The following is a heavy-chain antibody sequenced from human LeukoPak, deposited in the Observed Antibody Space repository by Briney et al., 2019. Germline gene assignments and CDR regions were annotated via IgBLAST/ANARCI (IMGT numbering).Heavy chain of an antibody. D-gene: IGHD2-2*01. J-gene: IGHJ6*04. CDR3: ARGQDIVVVPAANRVNYYYGMDV. CDR2: IIPIFGTA. Sequence: SVKVSCKASGGTFSSYAISWVRQAPGQGLEWMGGIIPIFGTANYAQEFQGRVTITADESTSTAYMELSSLRSEDTAVYYCARGQDIVVVPAANRVNYYYGMDVWGKGTTVTVSS. CDR1: GGTFSSYA. V-gene: IGHV1-69*13.